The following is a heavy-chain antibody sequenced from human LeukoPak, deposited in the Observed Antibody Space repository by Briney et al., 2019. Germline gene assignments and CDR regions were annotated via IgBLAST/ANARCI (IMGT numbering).Heavy chain of an antibody. Sequence: SVKVSCKASGGTFSSYAISWVRQAPGQGLKWMGGIIPIFGTANYAQKFQGRVTITADKSTSTAYMELSSLRSEDTAVYYCARGPGIAVADNFDYWGQGTLVTVSS. J-gene: IGHJ4*02. CDR2: IIPIFGTA. D-gene: IGHD6-19*01. CDR3: ARGPGIAVADNFDY. V-gene: IGHV1-69*06. CDR1: GGTFSSYA.